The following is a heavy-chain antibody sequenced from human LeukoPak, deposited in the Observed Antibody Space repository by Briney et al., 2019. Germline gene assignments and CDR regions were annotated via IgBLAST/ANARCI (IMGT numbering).Heavy chain of an antibody. CDR3: ARQKYSSGCNDY. Sequence: SSETLSLTCAVSGYSINNYYYWGWIRQPPGKGLEWIGSIFYSGTTYYNPSLKSRVTISLDTSKNQFSLKLSSVTAADTAVYYCARQKYSSGCNDYWGQGTLVTVSS. V-gene: IGHV4-38-2*01. J-gene: IGHJ4*02. CDR2: IFYSGTT. D-gene: IGHD6-19*01. CDR1: GYSINNYYY.